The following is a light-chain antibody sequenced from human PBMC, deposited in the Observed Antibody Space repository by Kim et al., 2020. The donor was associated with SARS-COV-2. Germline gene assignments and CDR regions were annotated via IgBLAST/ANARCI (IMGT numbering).Light chain of an antibody. Sequence: LMPGERSTLYFRASQSVGIYLIWSQQKSGLTPELLIYDALYRASGIPPRFCGGGSGTEFTLTISCLEPEDFAVYYCQQRNSWPLTFGQRTRLEIK. CDR3: QQRNSWPLT. CDR2: DAL. CDR1: QSVGIY. V-gene: IGKV3-11*01. J-gene: IGKJ5*01.